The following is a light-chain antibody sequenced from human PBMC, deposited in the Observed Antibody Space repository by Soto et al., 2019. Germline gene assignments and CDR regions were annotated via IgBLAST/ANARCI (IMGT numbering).Light chain of an antibody. J-gene: IGLJ1*01. CDR2: DVN. Sequence: QSVLTQPPSASGSPGQSVTISCTGTSSDVGKYDYVSWFQHHPGKAPKLIIYDVNKRPSGVPDRFSGSKSGNTASLTISGLQAEDEADYYCCSYAGSYTLVFGTGTKVTVL. CDR3: CSYAGSYTLV. CDR1: SSDVGKYDY. V-gene: IGLV2-11*01.